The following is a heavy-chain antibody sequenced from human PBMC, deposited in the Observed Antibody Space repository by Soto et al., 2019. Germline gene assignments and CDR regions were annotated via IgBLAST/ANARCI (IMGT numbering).Heavy chain of an antibody. Sequence: QVQLVQSGAEVKKPGASVKVSCKASGYTFTSYAMHWVRQAPGQRLEWMGWINAGNGNTKYSQKFQGRVTITRDTSASTAYMELSSLRSEDTAVYYCARDLTTYYYGSGSYRGWGNWFDPWGQGTLVTVSS. CDR1: GYTFTSYA. D-gene: IGHD3-10*01. V-gene: IGHV1-3*01. J-gene: IGHJ5*02. CDR3: ARDLTTYYYGSGSYRGWGNWFDP. CDR2: INAGNGNT.